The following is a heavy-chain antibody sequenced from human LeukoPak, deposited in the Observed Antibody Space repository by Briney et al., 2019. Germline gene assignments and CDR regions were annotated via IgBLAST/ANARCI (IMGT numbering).Heavy chain of an antibody. CDR2: IGGDGSRD. J-gene: IGHJ3*01. CDR1: GFSFSSHG. CDR3: ARDDTLPDNGLDA. D-gene: IGHD2-8*01. V-gene: IGHV3-33*01. Sequence: GRGLRLSCAASGFSFSSHGLHWVRQAPGKGLEWLAVIGGDGSRDSYADSVRGPLTISRDNSKNMLFLQVNSLRAEDTAVYFCARDDTLPDNGLDAWGQGTMVTVSS.